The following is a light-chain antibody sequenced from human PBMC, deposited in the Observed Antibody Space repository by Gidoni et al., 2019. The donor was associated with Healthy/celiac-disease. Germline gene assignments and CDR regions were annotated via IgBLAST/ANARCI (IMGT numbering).Light chain of an antibody. Sequence: DIQMTQSPSSLSASVGDSVTITCRASQSISSYLNWYQQKPGKAPKLLIYAASSLQSGVPSRCSGSGSVTDFTLTISSLQPEDFATYYCQQSYSTPQFTFXPXTKVDIK. CDR3: QQSYSTPQFT. CDR2: AAS. CDR1: QSISSY. J-gene: IGKJ3*01. V-gene: IGKV1-39*01.